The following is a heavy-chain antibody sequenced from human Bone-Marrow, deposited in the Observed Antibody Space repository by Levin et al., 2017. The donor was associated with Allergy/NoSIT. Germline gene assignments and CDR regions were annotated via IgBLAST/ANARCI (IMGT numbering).Heavy chain of an antibody. CDR3: AHKSMIDAFDI. CDR2: IYWDDDK. Sequence: SGPTLVKPTQTLTLTCNISGFSVSTTGVGVGWIRQPPGKALEWLALIYWDDDKTYSPSLESRLTITKDTSENQVVLRMTNMDPVDTGTYYCAHKSMIDAFDIWGQGTLVTVSA. D-gene: IGHD3-16*01. V-gene: IGHV2-5*02. J-gene: IGHJ3*02. CDR1: GFSVSTTGVG.